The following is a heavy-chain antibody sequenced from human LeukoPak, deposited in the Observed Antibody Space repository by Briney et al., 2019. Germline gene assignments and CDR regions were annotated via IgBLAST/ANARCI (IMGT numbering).Heavy chain of an antibody. Sequence: PGGSLRLSCAASGLTFSSYEMKWVRQAPGKWLEWVSHISTSGNTIHYAESVKGRFTVSRDNAKTSLFLQMNSLRAEDTAVYYCVRDEAGDYDFDYWGQGTLVTVSS. V-gene: IGHV3-48*03. J-gene: IGHJ4*02. CDR2: ISTSGNTI. D-gene: IGHD4-17*01. CDR1: GLTFSSYE. CDR3: VRDEAGDYDFDY.